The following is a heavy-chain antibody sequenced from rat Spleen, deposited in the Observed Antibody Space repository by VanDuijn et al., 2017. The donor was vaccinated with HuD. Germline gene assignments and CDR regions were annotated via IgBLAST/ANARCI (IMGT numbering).Heavy chain of an antibody. D-gene: IGHD1-1*01. J-gene: IGHJ4*01. CDR1: GFTFSSFP. CDR3: ARHVNYCPDA. CDR2: ISSGGGST. Sequence: EVQLVESGGGLVQPGRSLKLSCAASGFTFSSFPMAWVRQAPKKGLEWVASISSGGGSTYYRDSVKGRFIVSRDNVKSTLYLQMDSLRSEDTATYYCARHVNYCPDAWGQGVSVTVSS. V-gene: IGHV5-25*01.